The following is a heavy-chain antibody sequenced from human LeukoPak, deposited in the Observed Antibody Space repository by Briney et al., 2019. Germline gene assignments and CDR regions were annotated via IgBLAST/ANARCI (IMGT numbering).Heavy chain of an antibody. CDR2: ISGSGDST. V-gene: IGHV3-23*01. Sequence: GGSLRLSCAASGFTFSTYAVNWVRQAPGKGLEWVSTISGSGDSTYYADSVKGRFTISRDNSKDTLYLQMNSLRAEDTAVYYCARDEGWGQGTLVTVSS. J-gene: IGHJ4*02. CDR1: GFTFSTYA. CDR3: ARDEG.